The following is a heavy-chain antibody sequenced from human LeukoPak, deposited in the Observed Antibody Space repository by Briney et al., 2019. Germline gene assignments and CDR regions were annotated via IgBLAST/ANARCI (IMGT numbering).Heavy chain of an antibody. Sequence: SETLSLTCTVSGGSISSSSYYWGWIRQPPGKGLEWIGSIYYSGSTYYNPSLKSRVTISVDTSKNQFSLELSSVTAADTAVYYCARDIVVVVAAIGWFDPWGQGTLVTVSS. CDR3: ARDIVVVVAAIGWFDP. CDR2: IYYSGST. D-gene: IGHD2-15*01. CDR1: GGSISSSSYY. V-gene: IGHV4-39*02. J-gene: IGHJ5*02.